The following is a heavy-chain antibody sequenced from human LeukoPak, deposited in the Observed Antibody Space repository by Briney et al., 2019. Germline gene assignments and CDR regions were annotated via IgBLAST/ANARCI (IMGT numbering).Heavy chain of an antibody. J-gene: IGHJ3*02. CDR2: ISSNGGST. Sequence: GGSLRLSCSASGFTFSSYAMHWVRQAPGKGLEHVSAISSNGGSTYYVDSVKGRFTISRDNSKNTLYLQMSSLRAEDTAVYYCVKDQYTAMPDAFDIWGQGTMVTVSS. D-gene: IGHD5-18*01. V-gene: IGHV3-64D*06. CDR3: VKDQYTAMPDAFDI. CDR1: GFTFSSYA.